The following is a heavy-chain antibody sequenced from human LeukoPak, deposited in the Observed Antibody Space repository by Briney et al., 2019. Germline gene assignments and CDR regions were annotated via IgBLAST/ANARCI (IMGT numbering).Heavy chain of an antibody. CDR2: ISAYNGNT. V-gene: IGHV1-18*01. Sequence: ASVKVSCKASGYTFTSYGISWVRQAPGQGLEWMGWISAYNGNTNYVQKLQGRVTMTTDTSTSTAYMELRSLRSDDTAVYYCARYLLVPMVHYYYYGMDVWGQGTTVTVSS. CDR3: ARYLLVPMVHYYYYGMDV. J-gene: IGHJ6*02. CDR1: GYTFTSYG. D-gene: IGHD3-10*01.